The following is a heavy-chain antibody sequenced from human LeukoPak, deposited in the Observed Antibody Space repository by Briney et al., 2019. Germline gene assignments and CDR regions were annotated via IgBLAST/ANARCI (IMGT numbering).Heavy chain of an antibody. CDR3: ARGNYNNGWMKQATDH. CDR2: INHTGVT. V-gene: IGHV4-34*01. Sequence: SEALSLTCGDYGGSFSGYYWSWSRQPPGKGLEWIGEINHTGVTNYNPSLKSRVTMSVDTSKQKFSFILSSVTAEDTALYYFARGNYNNGWMKQATDHWGQGTQVTVSS. J-gene: IGHJ5*02. D-gene: IGHD6-19*01. CDR1: GGSFSGYY.